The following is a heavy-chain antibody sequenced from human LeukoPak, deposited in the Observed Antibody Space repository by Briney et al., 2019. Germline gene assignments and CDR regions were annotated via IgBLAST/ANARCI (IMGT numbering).Heavy chain of an antibody. V-gene: IGHV3-23*01. J-gene: IGHJ4*02. CDR2: FSGGGGST. Sequence: GGPLRLSFAALGFTFSSYAMSWVPQAPGKGLEGVSAFSGGGGSTYYADSVKGRFTTSRDKSKNPLYLQMNNLRAADTDVYYCAKGENVRYCSGGSCLPFDYWGQGTLVTVSS. CDR1: GFTFSSYA. D-gene: IGHD2-15*01. CDR3: AKGENVRYCSGGSCLPFDY.